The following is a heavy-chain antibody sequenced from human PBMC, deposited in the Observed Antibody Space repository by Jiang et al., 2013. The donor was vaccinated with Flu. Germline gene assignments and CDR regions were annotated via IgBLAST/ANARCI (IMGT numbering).Heavy chain of an antibody. CDR3: ASQFLFGQQLPYFDY. CDR2: IYYSGST. CDR1: GGSISSGDYY. Sequence: GSGLVKPSQTLSLTCTVSGGSISSGDYYWSWIRQPPGKGLEWIGYIYYSGSTYYNPSLKSRVTISVDTSKNQFSLKLSSVTAADTAVYYCASQFLFGQQLPYFDYWGQGTLVTVSS. J-gene: IGHJ4*02. D-gene: IGHD6-13*01. V-gene: IGHV4-30-4*01.